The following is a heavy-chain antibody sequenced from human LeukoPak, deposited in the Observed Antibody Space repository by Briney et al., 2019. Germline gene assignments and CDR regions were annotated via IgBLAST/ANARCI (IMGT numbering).Heavy chain of an antibody. D-gene: IGHD3-3*01. CDR2: ISAYNGNT. CDR3: ARGRNSDYDFWSGLDAFDI. Sequence: GASVKVSCKVSGYTLTELSMHWVRQAPGQGLEWMGWISAYNGNTNYAQKLQGRVTMTTDTSTSTAYMELRSLRSDDTAVYYCARGRNSDYDFWSGLDAFDIWGQGTMVTVSS. J-gene: IGHJ3*02. V-gene: IGHV1-18*01. CDR1: GYTLTELS.